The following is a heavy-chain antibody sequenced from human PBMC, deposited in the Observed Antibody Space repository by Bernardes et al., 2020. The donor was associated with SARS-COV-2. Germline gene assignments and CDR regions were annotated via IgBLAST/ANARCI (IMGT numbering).Heavy chain of an antibody. CDR3: ARSDGGNLNDY. CDR1: GFTFSDYG. D-gene: IGHD2-15*01. J-gene: IGHJ4*02. V-gene: IGHV3-33*01. CDR2: IWYDGTNK. Sequence: GSLSPSCVASGFTFSDYGMHWVRPAPGKGLGGVAVIWYDGTNKYYADAVEGRFTISKDQVKNTMSLQTNSLGAEDTAVYYCARSDGGNLNDYWGQGTLVTVSS.